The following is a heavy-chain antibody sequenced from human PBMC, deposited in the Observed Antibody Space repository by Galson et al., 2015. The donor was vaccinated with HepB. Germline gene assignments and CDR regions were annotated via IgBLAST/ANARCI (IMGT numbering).Heavy chain of an antibody. J-gene: IGHJ4*02. CDR3: ARLGVGAARRYFDY. D-gene: IGHD6-6*01. Sequence: PLRLSCAASGFTFSVYYMSWIRQAPGKGLEWVSYISSSSSYTNYADSVKGRFTISRDNAKNSLYLQMNSLRAEDTAVYYCARLGVGAARRYFDYWGQGTLVTVSS. CDR2: ISSSSSYT. V-gene: IGHV3-11*06. CDR1: GFTFSVYY.